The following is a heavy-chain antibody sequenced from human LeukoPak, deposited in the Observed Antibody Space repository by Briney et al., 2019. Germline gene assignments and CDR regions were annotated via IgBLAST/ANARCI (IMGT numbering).Heavy chain of an antibody. Sequence: PSETLSLTCSVSGDSISNYYWSWIRQSPGKGLEWIGYIYNGGSTNYNPSLKSRVTISVDTSKNQFSLKLSSVTAADTALYYCARDRGMTTVTTFPYYFDYWGQGTLVTVSS. CDR1: GDSISNYY. J-gene: IGHJ4*02. CDR3: ARDRGMTTVTTFPYYFDY. V-gene: IGHV4-59*01. CDR2: IYNGGST. D-gene: IGHD4-17*01.